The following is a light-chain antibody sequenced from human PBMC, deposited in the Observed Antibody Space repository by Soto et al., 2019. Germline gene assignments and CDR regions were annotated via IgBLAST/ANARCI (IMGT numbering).Light chain of an antibody. CDR3: SSYTSSSTLYV. CDR2: DVS. V-gene: IGLV2-14*01. CDR1: SSDGGGYNY. J-gene: IGLJ1*01. Sequence: QSVLTQPASVSGSPGQSCTISCPGNSSDGGGYNYVSGYQPHPGTAPKLLIYDVSNRPSGVSNRFSGSKSGNPASRTISGLQAEDEAEYYCSSYTSSSTLYVFGTGTQLTVL.